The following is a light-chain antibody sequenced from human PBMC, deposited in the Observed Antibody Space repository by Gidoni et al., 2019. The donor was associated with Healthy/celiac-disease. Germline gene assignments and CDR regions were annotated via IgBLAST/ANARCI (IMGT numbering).Light chain of an antibody. CDR3: QQRSNWPPPLT. CDR2: DPS. J-gene: IGKJ4*01. Sequence: EIGLTQSPATLSLSPGERATLTCRASQSVSSYFAWYQQKPGQAPRLLIYDPSNRATGTPARFSCSGSGTDFTLTISILDPEDFAFYYCQQRSNWPPPLTFGGGTKVEIK. V-gene: IGKV3-11*01. CDR1: QSVSSY.